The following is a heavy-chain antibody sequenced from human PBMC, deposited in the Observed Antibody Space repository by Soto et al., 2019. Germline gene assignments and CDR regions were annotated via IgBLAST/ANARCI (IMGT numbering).Heavy chain of an antibody. CDR3: AYLDYYYYYGMDV. CDR1: GGSISSSSYY. V-gene: IGHV4-39*01. CDR2: IYYSGST. Sequence: PETLSLTCTVSGGSISSSSYYWGWIRQPPGKGLEWIGSIYYSGSTYYNPSLKSRVTISVDTSKNQFSLKLSSVTAADTAVYYCAYLDYYYYYGMDVWGQGTTVTVSS. J-gene: IGHJ6*02.